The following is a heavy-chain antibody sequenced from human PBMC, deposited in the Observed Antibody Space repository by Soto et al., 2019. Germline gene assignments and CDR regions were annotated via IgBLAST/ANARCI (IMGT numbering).Heavy chain of an antibody. CDR1: GFTFSSHA. V-gene: IGHV3-30-3*01. J-gene: IGHJ3*02. CDR3: ARDTYYDSSGLAFDI. D-gene: IGHD3-22*01. Sequence: GGSLRLSCAASGFTFSSHAMHWVRQAPGKGLEWVAVTSCDGSKKYYADSVKGRFTISRDNSRNTIYLQMNSLRAEDTAVYYCARDTYYDSSGLAFDIWGPGTMVTLSS. CDR2: TSCDGSKK.